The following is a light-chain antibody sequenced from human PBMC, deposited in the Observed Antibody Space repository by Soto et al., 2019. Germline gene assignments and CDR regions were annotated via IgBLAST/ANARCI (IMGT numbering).Light chain of an antibody. CDR3: QQYDKLPLT. Sequence: DIQMTQSPSTLSASVGDRVTITCRASQSISSWLAWYQQKPGKAPKLLIYDASSLESGVPSRFTGSSSGPYFHFTIRTLLPEEIAPYFSQQYDKLPLTFGGGAKVDIK. J-gene: IGKJ4*01. V-gene: IGKV1-5*01. CDR1: QSISSW. CDR2: DAS.